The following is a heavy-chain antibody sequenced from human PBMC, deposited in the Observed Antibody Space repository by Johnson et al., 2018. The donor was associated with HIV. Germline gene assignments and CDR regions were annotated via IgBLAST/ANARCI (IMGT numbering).Heavy chain of an antibody. Sequence: QEQLVESGGGLVQPGGSLRLSCAASGFTFDDYGMGWVRQGPGKGLEWISYVSSGGSSIYYADSVRGRFTISRDNAKNSLFLQLNRLRTDDTAVYYCARDWDYAHAFDIWGQGTMVTVSS. CDR1: GFTFDDYG. CDR3: ARDWDYAHAFDI. J-gene: IGHJ3*02. D-gene: IGHD4-17*01. CDR2: VSSGGSSI. V-gene: IGHV3-11*04.